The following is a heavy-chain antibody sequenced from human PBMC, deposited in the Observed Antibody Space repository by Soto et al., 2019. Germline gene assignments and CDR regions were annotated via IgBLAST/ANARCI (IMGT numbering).Heavy chain of an antibody. V-gene: IGHV4-59*01. J-gene: IGHJ4*02. CDR3: ARSPQYSSGWNGGFDY. CDR2: IFYGGHT. CDR1: GDLLTTYY. Sequence: KPSETLSLTCDVSGDLLTTYYWNWIRQSPGKGLEWIGYIFYGGHTNYNPSLRGRATISVDTSKNQFSLKLSSATAADTAVYYCARSPQYSSGWNGGFDYWGQGTLVTVSS. D-gene: IGHD6-19*01.